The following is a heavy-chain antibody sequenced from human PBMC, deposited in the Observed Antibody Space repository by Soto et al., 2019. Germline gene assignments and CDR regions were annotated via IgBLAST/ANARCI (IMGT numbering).Heavy chain of an antibody. D-gene: IGHD1-26*01. CDR2: INHSGST. CDR3: ARGLLKVGATTGGYYYYYYGMDV. Sequence: PSETLSLTCAVYGGSFSGYYWSWIRQPPGKGLEWIGEINHSGSTNYNPSLKSRVTISVDTSKNQFSLKLSSVTAADTAVYYCARGLLKVGATTGGYYYYYYGMDVWGQGTTVTVSS. V-gene: IGHV4-34*01. J-gene: IGHJ6*02. CDR1: GGSFSGYY.